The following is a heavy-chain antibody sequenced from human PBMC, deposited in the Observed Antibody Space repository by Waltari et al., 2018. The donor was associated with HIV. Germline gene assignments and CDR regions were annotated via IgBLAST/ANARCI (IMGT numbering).Heavy chain of an antibody. CDR3: ARLQTVVAPTGWFDP. J-gene: IGHJ5*02. CDR1: GYTFTSYA. CDR2: ITTHPRNP. V-gene: IGHV7-4-1*02. Sequence: QVQLVQSGSELKKPGASVKVSCKASGYTFTSYAMNWVRQAPGQGLEWMGWITTHPRNPNEAQGFTGRFVFSLDTSVSTAYLQISGLKAEDTAVYYCARLQTVVAPTGWFDPWGQGTLVTVSS. D-gene: IGHD2-15*01.